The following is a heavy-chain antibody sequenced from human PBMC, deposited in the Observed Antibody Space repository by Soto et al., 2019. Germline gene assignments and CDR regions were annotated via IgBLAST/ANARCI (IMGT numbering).Heavy chain of an antibody. CDR2: IYPGDSDT. J-gene: IGHJ4*02. Sequence: GESLKISCKGSGYSFTSYWIGWVRQMPGKGLEWMGIIYPGDSDTRYSPSFQGHVTISADKSINIAYLQWSSLKASDTAMYYCARHLLGYCSGGTCYPIDYWGQGTLVTVSS. V-gene: IGHV5-51*01. CDR1: GYSFTSYW. D-gene: IGHD2-15*01. CDR3: ARHLLGYCSGGTCYPIDY.